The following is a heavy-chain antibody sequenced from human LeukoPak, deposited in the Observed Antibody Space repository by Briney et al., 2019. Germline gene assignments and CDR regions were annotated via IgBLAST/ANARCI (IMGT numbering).Heavy chain of an antibody. J-gene: IGHJ4*02. CDR2: IDPNRNNR. CDR1: GYTFTNYE. CDR3: ARGGASSHDDTDQYPDY. V-gene: IGHV1-8*03. Sequence: ASVKVSCKASGYTFTNYEINWVRQAPGQGLEWMGWIDPNRNNRGFAQKFQGRFTLSRDTSTATAYMELSSLSSEDTAVYYCARGGASSHDDTDQYPDYWGQGTLVTVSS. D-gene: IGHD3-22*01.